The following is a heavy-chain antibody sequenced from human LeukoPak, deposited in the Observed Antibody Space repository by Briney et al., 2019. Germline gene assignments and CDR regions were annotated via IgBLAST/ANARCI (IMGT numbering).Heavy chain of an antibody. Sequence: GGSLRLSCAASGFTFSPYAMHWVRQAPGKGLEWVAVIWYDRRNRYYADSVKGRFTISRDNSKNTLYLQMNSLRAEDTAVYYCARDHYYGSGTSWSYFNYWGQGTLVTVSA. V-gene: IGHV3-33*01. CDR2: IWYDRRNR. CDR3: ARDHYYGSGTSWSYFNY. J-gene: IGHJ4*02. CDR1: GFTFSPYA. D-gene: IGHD3-10*01.